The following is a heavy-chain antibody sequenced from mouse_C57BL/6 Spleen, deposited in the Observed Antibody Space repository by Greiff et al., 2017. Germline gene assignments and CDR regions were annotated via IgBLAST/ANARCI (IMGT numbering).Heavy chain of an antibody. Sequence: EVKLVESGGGLVKPGGSLKLSCAASGFTFSDYGMHWVRQAPEKGLEWVAYISSGSSTIYYADTVKGRFTLSSDNAKNNQFLQIASLRCEDTAMNYCERRGNYAMDYWGQGTSVTVSS. J-gene: IGHJ4*01. CDR2: ISSGSSTI. CDR3: ERRGNYAMDY. CDR1: GFTFSDYG. V-gene: IGHV5-17*01.